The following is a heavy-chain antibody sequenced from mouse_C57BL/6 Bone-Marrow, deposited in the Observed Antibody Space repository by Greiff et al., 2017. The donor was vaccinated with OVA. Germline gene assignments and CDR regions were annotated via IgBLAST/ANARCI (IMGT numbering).Heavy chain of an antibody. D-gene: IGHD2-5*01. V-gene: IGHV1-15*01. CDR1: GYTFTDYE. CDR2: IDPETGGT. J-gene: IGHJ2*01. CDR3: TRSYSNYGDFDY. Sequence: QVQLKESGADLVRPGASVTLSCKASGYTFTDYEMHWVKQTPVHGLEWIGAIDPETGGTAYNQQFKGKAILTADKSSSTAYMELRSLTSEDSAVYYCTRSYSNYGDFDYWGQGTTLTVSS.